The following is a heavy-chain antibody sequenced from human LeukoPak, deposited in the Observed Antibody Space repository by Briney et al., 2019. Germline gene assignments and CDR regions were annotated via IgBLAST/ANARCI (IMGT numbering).Heavy chain of an antibody. CDR1: GXXFSGYY. CDR2: INHSGST. CDR3: ARGRTSSDY. J-gene: IGHJ4*02. D-gene: IGHD1-26*01. Sequence: PSETLSLTCAXXGXXFSGYYWSWIRQPPGKGLEWIGEINHSGSTNYNPSLKSRVTISVDTSKNQFSLKLSSVTAADTAVYYCARGRTSSDYWGQGTLVTVSS. V-gene: IGHV4-34*01.